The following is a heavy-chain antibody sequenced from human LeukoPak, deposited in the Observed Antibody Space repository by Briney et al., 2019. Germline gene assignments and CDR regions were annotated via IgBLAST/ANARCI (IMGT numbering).Heavy chain of an antibody. J-gene: IGHJ4*02. CDR3: ARAIGRGPFDY. CDR1: GGSISSYY. V-gene: IGHV4-4*09. Sequence: SETLSLTCTVSGGSISSYYWSWIRQPPGEGLAWIGYIYTSGSTNYNPSLKSRVTISVDTSKNQFSLKRSSVTAADTAVYYCARAIGRGPFDYWGQGTLVTVSS. CDR2: IYTSGST.